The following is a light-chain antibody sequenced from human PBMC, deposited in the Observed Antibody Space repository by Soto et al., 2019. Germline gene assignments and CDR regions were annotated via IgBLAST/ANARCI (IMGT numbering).Light chain of an antibody. V-gene: IGKV1-39*01. CDR1: QSISSY. CDR2: TAS. CDR3: QQSYSTPLS. Sequence: DIQMTQSPSSLSASVGDRVTISCRASQSISSYLNWYQQRPGKAPKLLIYTASSLQGGVPSRFGGSGSGTDFTLTISSLQPEDFATYYCQQSYSTPLSFGGGTKVDIK. J-gene: IGKJ4*01.